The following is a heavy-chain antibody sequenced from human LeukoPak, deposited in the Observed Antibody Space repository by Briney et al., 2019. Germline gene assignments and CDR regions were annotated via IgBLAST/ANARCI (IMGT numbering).Heavy chain of an antibody. Sequence: PGGSLRLSCAASGFTFSDHYLDWVRQAPGKGLEWVSYISSSGSTIYYADSVKGRFTISRDNAKNSLYLQMNSLRAEDTAVYYCAELGITMIGGVWGKGTTVTISS. CDR1: GFTFSDHY. CDR2: ISSSGSTI. J-gene: IGHJ6*04. V-gene: IGHV3-11*04. CDR3: AELGITMIGGV. D-gene: IGHD3-10*02.